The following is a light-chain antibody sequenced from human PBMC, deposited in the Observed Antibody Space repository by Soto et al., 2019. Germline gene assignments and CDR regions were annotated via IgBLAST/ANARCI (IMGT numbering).Light chain of an antibody. V-gene: IGLV2-14*01. CDR3: SSYTSSATPVV. CDR1: SSDVGGYNY. J-gene: IGLJ2*01. Sequence: QSALTQPASVSGSPGQSITISCTGTSSDVGGYNYVSWYQQHPGKAPKLMIYEVSNRPSGVSNRFSGSKSGNTASLTISGLQAEDXADYYCSSYTSSATPVVFGGGTKLTVL. CDR2: EVS.